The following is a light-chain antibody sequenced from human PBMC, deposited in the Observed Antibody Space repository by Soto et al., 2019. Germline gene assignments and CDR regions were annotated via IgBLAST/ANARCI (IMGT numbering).Light chain of an antibody. Sequence: QFALTQPRSVSGSLGQSVTISCTGTTSDVGGYNYVSWYQHHPGKAPKLIIYDVNNRPSGVPDRFSGSKSGNTASLTISGLRPEDEADYHCCSYAGSYLYVFGTGTKVTVL. CDR2: DVN. CDR3: CSYAGSYLYV. J-gene: IGLJ1*01. V-gene: IGLV2-11*01. CDR1: TSDVGGYNY.